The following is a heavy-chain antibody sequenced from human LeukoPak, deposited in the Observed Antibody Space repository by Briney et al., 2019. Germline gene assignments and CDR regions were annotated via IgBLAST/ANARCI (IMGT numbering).Heavy chain of an antibody. CDR3: AKEGSSWSTFDY. CDR2: ISWNSRSI. D-gene: IGHD6-13*01. V-gene: IGHV3-9*03. CDR1: GFTFNDYA. J-gene: IGHJ4*02. Sequence: GRSLRLSCATSGFTFNDYAMYWVRQAPGKGLEWVSGISWNSRSIAYADSVKGRFTISRDNAKNSLYLQMNSLGAEDMALYYCAKEGSSWSTFDYWGQGTLVTVSS.